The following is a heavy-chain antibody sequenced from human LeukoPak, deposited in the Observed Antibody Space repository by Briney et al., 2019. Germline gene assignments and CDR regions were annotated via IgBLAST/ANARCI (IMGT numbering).Heavy chain of an antibody. Sequence: GGSLRLSCAASGFTFSSYSMNWVSQAPGKGLEWVSSISSSSSYIYYADSVKGRFTISRDDSKNTLYLQMNSLRAEDTAVYYCAKVQLGIGVDYWGQGTLVTVSS. J-gene: IGHJ4*02. CDR3: AKVQLGIGVDY. V-gene: IGHV3-21*04. CDR2: ISSSSSYI. D-gene: IGHD7-27*01. CDR1: GFTFSSYS.